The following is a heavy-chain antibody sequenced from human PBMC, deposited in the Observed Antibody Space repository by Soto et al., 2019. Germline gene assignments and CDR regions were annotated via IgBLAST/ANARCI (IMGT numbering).Heavy chain of an antibody. CDR1: GGSISSYY. Sequence: KPSETLSLTCTVSGGSISSYYWSWIRQPPGKGLEWIGYIYYRGTTYYNPSLKSRVTISVDTSKNQFSLKLASVTAADTAVYYCARDYGDYQFDYWGQRTLVTVS. CDR2: IYYRGTT. CDR3: ARDYGDYQFDY. D-gene: IGHD4-17*01. V-gene: IGHV4-59*04. J-gene: IGHJ4*02.